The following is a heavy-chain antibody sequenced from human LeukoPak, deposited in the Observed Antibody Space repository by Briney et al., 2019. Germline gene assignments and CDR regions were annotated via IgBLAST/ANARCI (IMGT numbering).Heavy chain of an antibody. D-gene: IGHD3-22*01. Sequence: AGGSLRLSCAASGLTFSSYAVSWVRQAPGKGLEWVSAVSGSGGSTYYADSVKGRFTISRDNSKNTLYLQMDSLRAKDTAVYYCAKAFYDSSGYSCLDYWGQGTLVTASS. CDR1: GLTFSSYA. V-gene: IGHV3-23*01. CDR2: VSGSGGST. J-gene: IGHJ4*02. CDR3: AKAFYDSSGYSCLDY.